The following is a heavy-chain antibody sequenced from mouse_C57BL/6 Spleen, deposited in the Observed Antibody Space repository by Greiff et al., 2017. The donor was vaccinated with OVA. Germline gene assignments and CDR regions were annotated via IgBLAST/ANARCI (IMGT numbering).Heavy chain of an antibody. CDR2: IDPEDGDT. D-gene: IGHD2-2*01. V-gene: IGHV14-1*01. J-gene: IGHJ2*01. CDR3: TYGYYSFDY. CDR1: GFNIKDYY. Sequence: VQLQQSGAELVRPGASVKLSCTASGFNIKDYYMHWVKQRPEQGLEWIGRIDPEDGDTDYAPKFQGKATMTADTSSNTAYLQLSSLTSEDTAVYYCTYGYYSFDYWARAPLSQSPQ.